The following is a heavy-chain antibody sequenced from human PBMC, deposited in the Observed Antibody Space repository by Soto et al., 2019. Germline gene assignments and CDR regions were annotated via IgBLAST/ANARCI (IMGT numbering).Heavy chain of an antibody. CDR3: ASGKWSLDY. CDR2: ISNSDYTT. V-gene: IGHV3-11*01. CDR1: WISLIDNY. J-gene: IGHJ4*02. D-gene: IGHD2-15*01. Sequence: PGGSLRLSCVSSWISLIDNYMAWIRQAPGKGLEWLSYISNSDYTTYYTDSVKGRFTISRDNAKNSLYLQLNGLRVEDTAVYYCASGKWSLDYWGQGILVTVSS.